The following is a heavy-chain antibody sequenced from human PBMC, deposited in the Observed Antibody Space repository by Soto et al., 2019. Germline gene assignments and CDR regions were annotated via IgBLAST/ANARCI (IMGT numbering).Heavy chain of an antibody. D-gene: IGHD6-19*01. CDR1: GGTFSSYA. Sequence: QVQLVQSGAEVKKPGSSVKVSCKASGGTFSSYAISWVRQAPGQGLEWMGGIIPIFGTSNYAQKFQGRVTSTADESTSEAYLEPSSLRSEATAVYYCARDQSGAVAVTEWSDPWGQGTLVPVSS. CDR2: IIPIFGTS. J-gene: IGHJ5*02. V-gene: IGHV1-69*01. CDR3: ARDQSGAVAVTEWSDP.